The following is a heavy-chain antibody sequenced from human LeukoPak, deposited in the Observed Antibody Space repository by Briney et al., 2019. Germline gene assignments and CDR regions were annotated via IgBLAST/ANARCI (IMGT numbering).Heavy chain of an antibody. CDR2: ISYSGIT. V-gene: IGHV4-59*12. CDR1: GGSISSYY. D-gene: IGHD6-13*01. Sequence: SETLSLTCTVSGGSISSYYWSWIRQPPGKGLEWIGYISYSGITSYNPSLKSRVTISVDRSKNQFSLNLSSVTAADTAVYYCGRGGIAAAASGIDYWGQGTLVAVSS. J-gene: IGHJ4*02. CDR3: GRGGIAAAASGIDY.